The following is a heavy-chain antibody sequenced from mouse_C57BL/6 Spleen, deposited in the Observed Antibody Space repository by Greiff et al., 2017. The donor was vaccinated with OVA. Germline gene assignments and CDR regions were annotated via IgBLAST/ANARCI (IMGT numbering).Heavy chain of an antibody. D-gene: IGHD2-4*01. V-gene: IGHV1-20*01. Sequence: VQLQQSGPELVKPGDSVKISCKASGYSFTGYFMNWVMQSHGKSLEWIGRINPYNGDTLYNQKFKGKATLTVDKSSSKAHMELRSLTSEDSAVYYGARSEYDYDAWFAYWGQGTLVTVSA. CDR1: GYSFTGYF. J-gene: IGHJ3*01. CDR2: INPYNGDT. CDR3: ARSEYDYDAWFAY.